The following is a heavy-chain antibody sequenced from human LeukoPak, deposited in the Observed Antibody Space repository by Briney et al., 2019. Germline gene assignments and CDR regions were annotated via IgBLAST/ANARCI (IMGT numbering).Heavy chain of an antibody. D-gene: IGHD4-17*01. Sequence: GGSLRLSCAASGFVFSNYAMSWVRQAPGRGLEWVSTISGRADSTYSADSVRGRVTIHRDSYKNTLSLQMDSLRAEDTAVYYCARSPLIRESYGDKIVKFDYWGQGTLVTVSS. J-gene: IGHJ4*02. CDR1: GFVFSNYA. CDR2: ISGRADST. CDR3: ARSPLIRESYGDKIVKFDY. V-gene: IGHV3-23*01.